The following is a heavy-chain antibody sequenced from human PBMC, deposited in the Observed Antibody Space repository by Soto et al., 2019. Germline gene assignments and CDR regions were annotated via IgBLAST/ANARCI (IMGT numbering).Heavy chain of an antibody. CDR2: ISSSSSYI. D-gene: IGHD1-1*01. V-gene: IGHV3-21*01. CDR1: GFTFSSYS. J-gene: IGHJ3*02. Sequence: EVQLVESGGGLVKPGGSLRLSCAASGFTFSSYSMNWVRQAPGKGLEWVASISSSSSYIYYADSVKGRFTISRDNAKNSLYLQMNSLRAEDTAVYYCAREVLDLRGAFDIWGQGTMVTVSS. CDR3: AREVLDLRGAFDI.